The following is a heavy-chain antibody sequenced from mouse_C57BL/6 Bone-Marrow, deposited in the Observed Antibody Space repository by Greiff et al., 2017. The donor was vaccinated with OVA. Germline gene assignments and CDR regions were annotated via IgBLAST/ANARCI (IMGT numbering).Heavy chain of an antibody. CDR3: ARYLVVVDY. Sequence: EVNLVESGGGLVQPGGSLSLSCAASGFTFTDYYMSWVRQPPGKALEWLGFIRNKANGYTTEYSASVKGRFTISRDNSQSILYLQMNALRAEDSATYYCARYLVVVDYWGQGTTLTVSS. D-gene: IGHD1-1*01. V-gene: IGHV7-3*01. CDR2: IRNKANGYTT. CDR1: GFTFTDYY. J-gene: IGHJ2*01.